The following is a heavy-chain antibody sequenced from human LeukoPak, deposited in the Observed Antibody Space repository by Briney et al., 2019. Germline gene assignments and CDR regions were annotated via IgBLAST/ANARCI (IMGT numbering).Heavy chain of an antibody. CDR2: ISYDGSNK. V-gene: IGHV3-30*18. CDR1: GFTFSSYG. CDR3: AKDYSSSGLDY. J-gene: IGHJ4*02. D-gene: IGHD6-6*01. Sequence: GRSLRLSCAASGFTFSSYGMHWVRQAPGKGLEWVAVISYDGSNKYYADSVKGRFTISRGNSKNTLYLQMNSLRAEDTAVYYCAKDYSSSGLDYWGQGTLVTVSS.